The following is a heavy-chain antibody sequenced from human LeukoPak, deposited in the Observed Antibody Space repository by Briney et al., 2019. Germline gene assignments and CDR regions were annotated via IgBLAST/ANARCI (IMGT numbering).Heavy chain of an antibody. CDR2: ITGSGGIT. CDR1: GFTFSNYA. CDR3: AKWGDYDVLTGYYDPDY. D-gene: IGHD3-9*01. V-gene: IGHV3-23*01. Sequence: PGGSLRLSCVASGFTFSNYAMSWLRQAPGKGLEWVSAITGSGGITYYADYVKGRFTISRDNSKNTLYLQMNSRRAEDTAVYYCAKWGDYDVLTGYYDPDYLGQGTLVTVSS. J-gene: IGHJ4*02.